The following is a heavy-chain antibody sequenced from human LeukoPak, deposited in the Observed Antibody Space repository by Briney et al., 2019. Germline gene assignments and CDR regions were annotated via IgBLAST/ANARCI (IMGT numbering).Heavy chain of an antibody. D-gene: IGHD2-15*01. CDR1: GGTFSSYA. CDR2: IIPIFGTA. CDR3: ARDCSGGSCYWADWFDP. V-gene: IGHV1-69*13. J-gene: IGHJ5*02. Sequence: GASVKVSCKASGGTFSSYAISWVRQAPGQGLEWMGGIIPIFGTANYAQKFQGRVTITADESTSTAYMELTSLRSEDTAVYYCARDCSGGSCYWADWFDPWGQGTLVTVSS.